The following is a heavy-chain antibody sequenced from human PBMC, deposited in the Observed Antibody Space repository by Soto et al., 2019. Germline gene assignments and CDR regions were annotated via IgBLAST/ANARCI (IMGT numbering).Heavy chain of an antibody. CDR3: ARAYSSSWYVWFDP. J-gene: IGHJ5*02. Sequence: VKVACKTSGGPFISFAIIWVRQAPGQGLEWMGGIIPIFGTANYAQKFQGRVTITADESTSTAYMELSSLRSEDTAVYYCARAYSSSWYVWFDPWGQGTLVTVSS. CDR2: IIPIFGTA. CDR1: GGPFISFA. V-gene: IGHV1-69*01. D-gene: IGHD6-13*01.